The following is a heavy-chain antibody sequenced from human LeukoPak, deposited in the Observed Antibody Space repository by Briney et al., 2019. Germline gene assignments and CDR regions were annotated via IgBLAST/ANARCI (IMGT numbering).Heavy chain of an antibody. Sequence: PGGSLRLSCAASGFTFSSYAMHWVRQAPGKGLEWVSAISGSGGSTYYADSVKGRFTISRDNSKNTLYLQMNSLRAEDTAVYYCAKYRITMIVVVPDAFDIWGQGTMVTVSS. V-gene: IGHV3-23*01. CDR3: AKYRITMIVVVPDAFDI. J-gene: IGHJ3*02. CDR2: ISGSGGST. CDR1: GFTFSSYA. D-gene: IGHD3-22*01.